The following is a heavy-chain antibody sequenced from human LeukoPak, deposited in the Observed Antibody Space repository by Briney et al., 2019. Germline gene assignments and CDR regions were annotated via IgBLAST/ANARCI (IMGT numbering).Heavy chain of an antibody. CDR3: ARGLQYQLLKALGYYYMDV. Sequence: GASVKVSCKASGGTFSSHAIAWVQQAPGQGPEWMGGIIPISGTANYAQKFQGRVTITTDESTSTAYMELSSLTSDDTAVYYCARGLQYQLLKALGYYYMDVWGEGTTVTVSS. J-gene: IGHJ6*03. CDR2: IIPISGTA. V-gene: IGHV1-69*05. D-gene: IGHD2-2*01. CDR1: GGTFSSHA.